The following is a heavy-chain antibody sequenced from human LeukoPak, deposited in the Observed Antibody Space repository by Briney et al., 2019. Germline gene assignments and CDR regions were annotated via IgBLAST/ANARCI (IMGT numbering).Heavy chain of an antibody. CDR1: GFTFNDYA. D-gene: IGHD6-13*01. V-gene: IGHV3-43D*03. CDR3: AKGPGAAVGKRYIQH. J-gene: IGHJ1*01. Sequence: PGGSLRLSCAASGFTFNDYAMHWVRQALGKGLEWVSLISWDSGNTYYADSVKGRFTISRDNSKNSLSLQMNSLRAEDTALYYRAKGPGAAVGKRYIQHWGQGTLVTVSS. CDR2: ISWDSGNT.